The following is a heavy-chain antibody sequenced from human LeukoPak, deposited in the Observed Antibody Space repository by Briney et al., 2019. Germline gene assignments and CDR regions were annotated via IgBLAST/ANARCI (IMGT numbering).Heavy chain of an antibody. D-gene: IGHD3-10*01. CDR3: AKEQTYYYGSGSHNWFDP. V-gene: IGHV3-23*01. Sequence: GGSLRLSCAASGFTFSTYAMSWVRQAPGKGLEWVSAISGSGGSAYYADSVKGLFTISRDNSKNTLYLQMNSLRAEDTAVYTCAKEQTYYYGSGSHNWFDPWGQGTLVTVSS. CDR2: ISGSGGSA. J-gene: IGHJ5*02. CDR1: GFTFSTYA.